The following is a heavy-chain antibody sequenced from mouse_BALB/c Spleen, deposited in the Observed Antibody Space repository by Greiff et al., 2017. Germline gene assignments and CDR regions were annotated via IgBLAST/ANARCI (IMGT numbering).Heavy chain of an antibody. Sequence: DVHLVESGGGLVKPGGSLKLSCAASGFAFSSYDMSWVRQTPEKRLEWVAYISSGGGSTYYPDTVKGRFTISRDNAKNTLYLQMSSLKSEDTAMYYCARQEYYYGSMDYWGQGTSVTVSS. CDR3: ARQEYYYGSMDY. CDR1: GFAFSSYD. CDR2: ISSGGGST. J-gene: IGHJ4*01. V-gene: IGHV5-12-1*01. D-gene: IGHD1-1*01.